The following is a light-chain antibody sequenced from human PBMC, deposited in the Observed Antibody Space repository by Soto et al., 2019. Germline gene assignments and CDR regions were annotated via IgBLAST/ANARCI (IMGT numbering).Light chain of an antibody. V-gene: IGLV1-44*01. CDR2: SNN. CDR1: RSNVGSSA. CDR3: AAWDGSLSVVF. Sequence: QSVLTQPPSASGAPGQRVTIACSGSRSNVGSSAVNWYQHIPGTAPKLLIHSNNQRPSGVPGRFSGSKSGTSASLAISGLQSEDEADYYCAAWDGSLSVVFFGGGTKLTVL. J-gene: IGLJ2*01.